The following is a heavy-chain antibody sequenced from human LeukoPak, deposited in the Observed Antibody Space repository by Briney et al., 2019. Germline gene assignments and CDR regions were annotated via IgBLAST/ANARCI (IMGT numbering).Heavy chain of an antibody. CDR1: GFTFNSYW. V-gene: IGHV3-7*01. J-gene: IGHJ3*02. CDR2: IKQDGSEK. Sequence: GGSLRLSCAASGFTFNSYWMNWVRQAPGKGLEWVANIKQDGSEKYYVDSVKGRFTISRDNAKNSLYLQMNSLRAEDTAVYYCARDLQWFGEPDAFDIWGQGTMVTVSS. CDR3: ARDLQWFGEPDAFDI. D-gene: IGHD3-10*01.